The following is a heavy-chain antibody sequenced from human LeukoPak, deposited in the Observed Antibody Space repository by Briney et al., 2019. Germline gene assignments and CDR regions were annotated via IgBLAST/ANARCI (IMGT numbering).Heavy chain of an antibody. D-gene: IGHD2-15*01. J-gene: IGHJ6*03. V-gene: IGHV1-69*05. CDR2: IIPIFGAA. CDR3: AGKNCSGGSYYSGAFRARSGYYMDV. CDR1: GGTFSSYA. Sequence: RASVKVSCKASGGTFSSYAISWVRQAPGQGLEWMGRIIPIFGAANYAQKFQGRVTITTDESTSTAYMELSSLRSEDTAVYYCAGKNCSGGSYYSGAFRARSGYYMDVWGKGTTVTVSS.